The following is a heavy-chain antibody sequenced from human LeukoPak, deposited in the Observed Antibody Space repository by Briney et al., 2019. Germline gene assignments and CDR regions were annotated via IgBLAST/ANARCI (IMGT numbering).Heavy chain of an antibody. CDR1: GGSISSGGYS. CDR2: IYHSGST. D-gene: IGHD4-17*01. Sequence: SQTLSLTCAVSGGSISSGGYSWSWIRQPPGKGLEWIGYIYHSGSTYYNPSLKSRVTISVDRSKNQFSLKPSSVTAADTAVYYCAAYGDSFSFDYWGQGTLVTVSS. CDR3: AAYGDSFSFDY. J-gene: IGHJ4*02. V-gene: IGHV4-30-2*01.